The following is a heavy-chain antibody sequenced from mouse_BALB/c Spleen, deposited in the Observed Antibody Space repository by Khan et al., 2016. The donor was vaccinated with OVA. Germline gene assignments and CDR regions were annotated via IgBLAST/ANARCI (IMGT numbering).Heavy chain of an antibody. CDR3: AEWGYYGRGNAMDY. V-gene: IGHV9-4*02. J-gene: IGHJ4*01. CDR1: GYTFTTAG. Sequence: QIQLVQSGPELKKPGETVRISCKASGYTFTTAGMQWVQKMPGKGLKWIGWINTHSGVPKYAEDFKGRFAFSLETSASTAYLQISNLKNEDTATYFCAEWGYYGRGNAMDYWGQGTSVTVSS. CDR2: INTHSGVP. D-gene: IGHD1-1*01.